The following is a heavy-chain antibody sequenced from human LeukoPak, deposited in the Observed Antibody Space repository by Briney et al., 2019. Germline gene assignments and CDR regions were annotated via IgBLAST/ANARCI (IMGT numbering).Heavy chain of an antibody. Sequence: GGSLRLSCAASGFTFDDYAMHWVRQAPGKGLEWVSGISWNSGSIGYADSVKGRFTISRDNAKNSLYLQMYSLRAEDTALYYCAKDGALSIAARPSYFDYWGQGTLVTVSS. CDR3: AKDGALSIAARPSYFDY. V-gene: IGHV3-9*01. J-gene: IGHJ4*02. CDR1: GFTFDDYA. D-gene: IGHD6-6*01. CDR2: ISWNSGSI.